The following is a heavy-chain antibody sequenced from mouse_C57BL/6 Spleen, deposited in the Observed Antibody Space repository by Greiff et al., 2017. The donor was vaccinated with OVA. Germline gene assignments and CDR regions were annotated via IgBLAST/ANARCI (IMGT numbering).Heavy chain of an antibody. CDR3: ARSTTVVARGAWFAY. CDR2: ILPGSGST. V-gene: IGHV1-9*01. CDR1: GYTFTGYW. J-gene: IGHJ3*01. D-gene: IGHD1-1*01. Sequence: LKESGAELMKPGASVKLSCKATGYTFTGYWIEWVKQRPGHGLEWIGEILPGSGSTNYNEKFKGKATFTADTSSNTAYMQLSSLTTEDSAIYYCARSTTVVARGAWFAYWGQGTLVTVSA.